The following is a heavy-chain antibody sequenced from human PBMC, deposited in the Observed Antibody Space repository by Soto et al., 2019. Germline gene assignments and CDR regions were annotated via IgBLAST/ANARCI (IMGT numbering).Heavy chain of an antibody. CDR3: ARGLGGYSSGKRHYFDY. Sequence: DVQLVESGGGLVQPGGSLRLSCAASGFTFSSYWMSWVRQAPGKGLEWVANIKQDGSEKYYVDSVKGRFTISRDNAKNSLYLQMNSLRAEDTAVYYCARGLGGYSSGKRHYFDYWGQGTLVTVSS. CDR2: IKQDGSEK. D-gene: IGHD6-19*01. J-gene: IGHJ4*02. CDR1: GFTFSSYW. V-gene: IGHV3-7*01.